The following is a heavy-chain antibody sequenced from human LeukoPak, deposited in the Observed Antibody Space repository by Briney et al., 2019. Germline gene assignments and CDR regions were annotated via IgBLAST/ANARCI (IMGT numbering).Heavy chain of an antibody. D-gene: IGHD3-10*01. Sequence: GASVKVSCKASGYTFTSYDINWVRQATGQGLEWMGWISAHDGNTKNAQKFQGRVTMTTDTSTSTAYMEVTSLRSDDTTFYYCVRDGYGAGRGYFDYWGQGTLVAVSS. J-gene: IGHJ4*02. V-gene: IGHV1-18*01. CDR2: ISAHDGNT. CDR3: VRDGYGAGRGYFDY. CDR1: GYTFTSYD.